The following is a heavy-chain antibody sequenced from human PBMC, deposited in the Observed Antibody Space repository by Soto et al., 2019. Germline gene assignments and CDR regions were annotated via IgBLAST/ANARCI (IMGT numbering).Heavy chain of an antibody. Sequence: SETLSLTCTVSNDSVDNTNYFWSWIRQSPGKGLEWIGYVYYTGTTDYNPSFKSRVSMSIDTSKNQFSLKVNSLTAADTAVYLCARGGIMWAQYLFTYWGQGLPVTVSS. V-gene: IGHV4-61*01. J-gene: IGHJ4*02. CDR1: NDSVDNTNYF. CDR2: VYYTGTT. D-gene: IGHD3-16*01. CDR3: ARGGIMWAQYLFTY.